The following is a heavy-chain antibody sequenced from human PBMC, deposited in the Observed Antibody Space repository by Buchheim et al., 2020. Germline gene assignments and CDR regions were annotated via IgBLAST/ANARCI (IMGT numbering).Heavy chain of an antibody. CDR2: INPNSGGT. CDR1: GYTFTGYY. CDR3: AREGGVAGYYYYYGMDV. D-gene: IGHD2-15*01. Sequence: QVQLVQSGAEVKKPGASVKVSCKASGYTFTGYYMHWVRQAPGQGLEWMGWINPNSGGTNYAQKFQGRVTMTADESTYTVYMELSSLKSEDTAVYYCAREGGVAGYYYYYGMDVWGQGTT. V-gene: IGHV1-2*02. J-gene: IGHJ6*02.